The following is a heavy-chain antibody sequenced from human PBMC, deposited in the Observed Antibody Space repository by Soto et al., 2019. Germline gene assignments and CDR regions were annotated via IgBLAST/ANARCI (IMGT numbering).Heavy chain of an antibody. CDR2: ISGSGGST. J-gene: IGHJ5*02. CDR3: AKAPAAMYGVRSWFDP. D-gene: IGHD2-2*01. V-gene: IGHV3-23*01. CDR1: GFSFSTYA. Sequence: PGGSLRLSCTGSGFSFSTYAMSWVRQAPGKGLEWVSAISGSGGSTFYADSVKGRFTISRDNSKNTLYMQMNSLRAEDTAVYYCAKAPAAMYGVRSWFDPWGQGTLVTVSS.